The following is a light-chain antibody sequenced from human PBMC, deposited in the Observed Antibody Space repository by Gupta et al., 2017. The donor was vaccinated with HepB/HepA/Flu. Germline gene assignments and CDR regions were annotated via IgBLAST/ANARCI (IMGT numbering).Light chain of an antibody. Sequence: QSSLTQPRSVSGSPGQSVTISCTGTSSDVGGYSDVSWYQHHPGKAPAVVIYDVSKRPAGVPGRFAASKSGNTAFLTISVHEAEDAADYYYCSDASTDSDVFGSGTEVTVL. J-gene: IGLJ1*01. CDR1: SSDVGGYSD. CDR3: CSDASTDSDV. V-gene: IGLV2-11*01. CDR2: DVS.